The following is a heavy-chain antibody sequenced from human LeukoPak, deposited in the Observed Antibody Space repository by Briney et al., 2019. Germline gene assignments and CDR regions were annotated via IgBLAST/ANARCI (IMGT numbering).Heavy chain of an antibody. CDR2: SGSGGST. J-gene: IGHJ3*02. Sequence: SGSGGSTYYADSVKGRFTISRDNSKNTLYLQMNSLRAEDTAVYYCARESRYDYVWGSYRYAFDIWGQGTMVTVSS. CDR3: ARESRYDYVWGSYRYAFDI. V-gene: IGHV3-23*01. D-gene: IGHD3-16*02.